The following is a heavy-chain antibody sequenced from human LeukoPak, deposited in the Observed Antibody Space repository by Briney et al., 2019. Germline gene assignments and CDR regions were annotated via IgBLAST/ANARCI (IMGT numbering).Heavy chain of an antibody. CDR2: ISSSSSYI. CDR1: SGSISGYY. Sequence: PSETLSLTCTVSSGSISGYYWSWVRQAPGKGLEWVSSISSSSSYIYYADSVKGRFTISRDNAKNSLYLQMNSLRAEDTAVYYCARSGPHLGLNAFDIWGQGTMVTVSS. CDR3: ARSGPHLGLNAFDI. D-gene: IGHD3-10*01. J-gene: IGHJ3*02. V-gene: IGHV3-21*01.